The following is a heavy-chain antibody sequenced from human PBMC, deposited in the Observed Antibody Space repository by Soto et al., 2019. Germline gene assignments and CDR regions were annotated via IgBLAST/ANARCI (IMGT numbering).Heavy chain of an antibody. CDR3: ARIVVVPTGGYYYYGMDV. CDR2: IDPSDSYT. D-gene: IGHD2-2*01. CDR1: GYSFTSYW. V-gene: IGHV5-10-1*01. Sequence: PGKSLKISCKGSGYSFTSYWISWVRQMPGKGLEWMGRIDPSDSYTNYSPSFQGHVTISADKSISTAYLQWSSLKASDTAMYYCARIVVVPTGGYYYYGMDVWGQGTTVTVSS. J-gene: IGHJ6*02.